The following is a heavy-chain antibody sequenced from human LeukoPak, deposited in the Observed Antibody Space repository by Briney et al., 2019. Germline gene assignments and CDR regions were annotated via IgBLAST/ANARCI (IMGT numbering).Heavy chain of an antibody. CDR2: IFPRDSDT. V-gene: IGHV5-51*01. CDR1: GYSFTNYW. Sequence: GESLKISCKGSGYSFTNYWIGWVRQMPGKGLEWMGIIFPRDSDTRYSPSFQGQVTISADKSINTAYLQWRTLKASDSAIYYCARVLDVDTAVFHYYFDFWGQGTLVTVSS. D-gene: IGHD5-18*01. J-gene: IGHJ4*02. CDR3: ARVLDVDTAVFHYYFDF.